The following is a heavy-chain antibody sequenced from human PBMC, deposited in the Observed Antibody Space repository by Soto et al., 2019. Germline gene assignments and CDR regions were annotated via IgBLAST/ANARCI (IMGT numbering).Heavy chain of an antibody. CDR1: GGTFSSYA. CDR2: IIPIFGTA. V-gene: IGHV1-69*01. J-gene: IGHJ5*02. D-gene: IGHD2-15*01. CDR3: ARDRRTAVVAPGWFDP. Sequence: QVQLVQSGAEVKKPGSSVKVSCKASGGTFSSYAISWVRQAPGQGLEWMGGIIPIFGTANYAQKFQGRVTITADESTSTAYMELSSLRSEDTAVYYCARDRRTAVVAPGWFDPWGQGTLVTVSS.